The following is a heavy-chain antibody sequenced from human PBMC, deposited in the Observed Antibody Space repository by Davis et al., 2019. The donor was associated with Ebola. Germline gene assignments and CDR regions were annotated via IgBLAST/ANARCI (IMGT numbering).Heavy chain of an antibody. CDR2: IKSKAHGGTA. Sequence: GGSLRLSCATSGFTFSSAWINWVRQAPGKGLYWVGRIKSKAHGGTAEYAAPLKDRFTISRDDSKTTLYLQMNGLKTDDTAVYYCIPDRAVAGTFDYWGKGILVTVSS. CDR1: GFTFSSAW. D-gene: IGHD6-19*01. CDR3: IPDRAVAGTFDY. J-gene: IGHJ4*02. V-gene: IGHV3-15*07.